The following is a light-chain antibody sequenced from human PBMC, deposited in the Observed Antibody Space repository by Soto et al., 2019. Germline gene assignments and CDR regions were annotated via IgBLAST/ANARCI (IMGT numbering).Light chain of an antibody. CDR1: QSISVH. CDR3: RQSYITPYT. V-gene: IGKV1-39*01. CDR2: AAS. J-gene: IGKJ2*01. Sequence: DIQMTQSPSSLSASVGDTVTITCRASQSISVHLNWYQQKGGKVPKLLIYAASNLYSGVPSRFSGSGSETDFALTISSLQPEDFANYYCRQSYITPYTFGQGTRLEIK.